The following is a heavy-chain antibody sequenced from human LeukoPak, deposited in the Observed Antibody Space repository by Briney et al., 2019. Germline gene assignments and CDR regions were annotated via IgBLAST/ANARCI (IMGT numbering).Heavy chain of an antibody. D-gene: IGHD2-15*01. V-gene: IGHV4-4*07. Sequence: SETLSLTCTVSVGFISSYYWSWIRQPAGKGLEWIGRIYTSGSTNYNPSLKSRVTMSGDTSKNQFSLKLSSVTAADTAVYYCARDGYCSGGRCYSGYAFDIWGQGTMVTVSS. CDR2: IYTSGST. CDR3: ARDGYCSGGRCYSGYAFDI. CDR1: VGFISSYY. J-gene: IGHJ3*02.